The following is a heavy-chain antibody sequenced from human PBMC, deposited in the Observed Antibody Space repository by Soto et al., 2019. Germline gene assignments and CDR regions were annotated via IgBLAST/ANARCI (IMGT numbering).Heavy chain of an antibody. Sequence: VQLVESGGGLVQPGTSLRLSCTASAFTFGDYAMHWVRQAPGKGLEWVAGISWNSGDLGYADSVKGRFTISRDNAKSTLYLEMNSLRVEDTALYYCTKDKGTTGTGRYTHAFNTWGQGTMVAVSS. V-gene: IGHV3-9*01. CDR2: ISWNSGDL. CDR3: TKDKGTTGTGRYTHAFNT. J-gene: IGHJ3*02. D-gene: IGHD4-17*01. CDR1: AFTFGDYA.